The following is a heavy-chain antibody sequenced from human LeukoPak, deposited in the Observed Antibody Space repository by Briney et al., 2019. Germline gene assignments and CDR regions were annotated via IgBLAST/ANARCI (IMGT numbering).Heavy chain of an antibody. CDR3: ARAQKVGIFGVAYAYMDV. D-gene: IGHD3-3*01. CDR1: GGSISSGGYY. V-gene: IGHV4-31*03. Sequence: SETLSLACTVSGGSISSGGYYWSWIRQHPGKGLEWIGYIYYSGSTYYNPSLKSRVTISVDTSKNQFSLKLSSVTAADTAVYYCARAQKVGIFGVAYAYMDVWGKGTTVTVSS. J-gene: IGHJ6*03. CDR2: IYYSGST.